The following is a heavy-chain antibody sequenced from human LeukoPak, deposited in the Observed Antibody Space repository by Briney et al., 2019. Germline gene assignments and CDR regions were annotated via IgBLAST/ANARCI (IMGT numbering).Heavy chain of an antibody. CDR2: ISGSGGST. D-gene: IGHD4-17*01. V-gene: IGHV3-23*01. CDR3: AKEMVYGDYPN. CDR1: GFTFSSYA. J-gene: IGHJ4*02. Sequence: GGSLRLSCAASGFTFSSYARSCVRQAPGKGLEWVSAISGSGGSTYYADSVKGRFTISRDNSKNTLYLQMNSLRAEDTAVYYCAKEMVYGDYPNWGQGTLVTVSS.